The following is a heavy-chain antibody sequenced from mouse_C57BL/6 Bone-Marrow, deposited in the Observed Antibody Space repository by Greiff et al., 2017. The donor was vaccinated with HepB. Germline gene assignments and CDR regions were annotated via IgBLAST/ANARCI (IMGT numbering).Heavy chain of an antibody. CDR2: IYPGDGDT. V-gene: IGHV1-82*01. D-gene: IGHD2-4*01. Sequence: VQLQQSGPELVKPGASVKISCKASGYAFSSPWMNWVKQRPGKGLEWIGRIYPGDGDTNYNGKFKGKATLTADKSSSTAYMQLSSLTSEDSAVYFCARGDYDYDVSFDYWGQGTTLTVSS. CDR3: ARGDYDYDVSFDY. CDR1: GYAFSSPW. J-gene: IGHJ2*01.